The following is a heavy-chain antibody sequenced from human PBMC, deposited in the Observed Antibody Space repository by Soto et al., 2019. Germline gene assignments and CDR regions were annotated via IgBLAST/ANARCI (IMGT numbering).Heavy chain of an antibody. V-gene: IGHV4-39*01. J-gene: IGHJ4*02. CDR3: ITMVRGVILDY. CDR1: GGSISSSSYY. CDR2: IYYSGST. Sequence: LETLSLTCTVSGGSISSSSYYWGWIRQPPGKGLEWIGSIYYSGSTYYNPSLKSRVTISVDTSKNQFSLKLSSVTAADTAVYYCITMVRGVILDYWGQGTPVTVS. D-gene: IGHD3-10*01.